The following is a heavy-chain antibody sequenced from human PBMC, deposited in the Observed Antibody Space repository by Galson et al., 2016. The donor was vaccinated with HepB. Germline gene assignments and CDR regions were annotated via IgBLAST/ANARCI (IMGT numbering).Heavy chain of an antibody. V-gene: IGHV3-48*02. Sequence: SLRLSCAVSGFTFSSYSMDWVRQAPGKGLEWVSYITSSSSTIYYADSVKGRFTISRDNAKNSLYLQMNGLRDEDTAVYYCARESYYGGNSLDQYYLDYWGQGTLVTVSS. CDR2: ITSSSSTI. D-gene: IGHD4-23*01. J-gene: IGHJ4*02. CDR3: ARESYYGGNSLDQYYLDY. CDR1: GFTFSSYS.